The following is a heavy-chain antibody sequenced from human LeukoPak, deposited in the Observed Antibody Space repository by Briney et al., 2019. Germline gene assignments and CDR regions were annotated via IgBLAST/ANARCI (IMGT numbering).Heavy chain of an antibody. D-gene: IGHD2-21*02. CDR3: ARDSDDSALDY. V-gene: IGHV4-59*01. J-gene: IGHJ4*02. CDR2: IYYSGST. Sequence: KPSETLSLTCTVSGGSISSYYWSWIRQPPGKGLEWIGYIYYSGSTNYNPSLKSRVTISVDTSKNQFSLKLSSVTAADTAVYYCARDSDDSALDYWGQGTLVTVSS. CDR1: GGSISSYY.